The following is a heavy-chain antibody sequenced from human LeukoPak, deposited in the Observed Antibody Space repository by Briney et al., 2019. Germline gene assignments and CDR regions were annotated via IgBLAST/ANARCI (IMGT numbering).Heavy chain of an antibody. V-gene: IGHV4-61*02. J-gene: IGHJ5*02. Sequence: PSETLSLTCTVSGGSISSGSYYWSWIRQPAGKGLEWIGRIYTSGSTNYNPSLKSRVTISVDTSKNQFSLKLSSVTAADTAVYYCARGPAAIEGGWFDPWGQGTLVTVSS. CDR2: IYTSGST. D-gene: IGHD2-2*02. CDR3: ARGPAAIEGGWFDP. CDR1: GGSISSGSYY.